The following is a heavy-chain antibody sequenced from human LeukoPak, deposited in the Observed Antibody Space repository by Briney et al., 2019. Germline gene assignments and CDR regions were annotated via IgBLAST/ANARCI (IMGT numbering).Heavy chain of an antibody. D-gene: IGHD3-10*01. CDR2: MNPNSGNT. V-gene: IGHV1-8*01. Sequence: ASVKVSCKASGYTFTSYDINWVRQATGQGLEWMGWMNPNSGNTGYAQKFQGRVTMTRNTSISTAYMELSSLSSEDTAVYYCARARPPRRGYWFDPWGQGTLVTVSS. J-gene: IGHJ5*02. CDR3: ARARPPRRGYWFDP. CDR1: GYTFTSYD.